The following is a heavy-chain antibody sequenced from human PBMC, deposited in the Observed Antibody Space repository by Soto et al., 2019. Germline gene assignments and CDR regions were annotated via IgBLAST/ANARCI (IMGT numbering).Heavy chain of an antibody. Sequence: GASVKVSCKASGYTFTSYAMHWVRQAPGQRLEWMGWINAGNGKKKYSQKFQGRVTITRDTFASTAYMELSSLRSEDTAVYYCARDGVWFGKSRGMDVWGQGTTVTVSS. CDR1: GYTFTSYA. CDR2: INAGNGKK. D-gene: IGHD3-10*01. V-gene: IGHV1-3*01. J-gene: IGHJ6*02. CDR3: ARDGVWFGKSRGMDV.